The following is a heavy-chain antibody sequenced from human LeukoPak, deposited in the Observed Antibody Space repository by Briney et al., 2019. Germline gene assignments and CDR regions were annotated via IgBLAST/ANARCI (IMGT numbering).Heavy chain of an antibody. CDR2: IYYSGST. CDR3: ASTYYYDSSGILFQH. D-gene: IGHD3-22*01. Sequence: SETLSLTCTVSGGSISSYYWSWIRQPPGKGLEWIGYIYYSGSTNYNPSLKSRVTISVDTSKNQFSLKLSSVTAADTAVYYCASTYYYDSSGILFQHWGQGTLVTVSS. CDR1: GGSISSYY. J-gene: IGHJ1*01. V-gene: IGHV4-59*08.